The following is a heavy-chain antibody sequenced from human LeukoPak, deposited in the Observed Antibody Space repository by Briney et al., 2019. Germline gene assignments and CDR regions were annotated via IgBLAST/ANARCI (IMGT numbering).Heavy chain of an antibody. V-gene: IGHV4-59*08. D-gene: IGHD3-9*01. CDR3: ARYATGTPNWYFDL. J-gene: IGHJ2*01. CDR1: GGSISSNH. Sequence: SETLSLTCTVSGGSISSNHWSWIRQPPGEGLEWIGYIYYSGITNYNLSLQSRVTISADASKNQFSLKLSSVTAADTAVYYCARYATGTPNWYFDLWGRGTLVTVSS. CDR2: IYYSGIT.